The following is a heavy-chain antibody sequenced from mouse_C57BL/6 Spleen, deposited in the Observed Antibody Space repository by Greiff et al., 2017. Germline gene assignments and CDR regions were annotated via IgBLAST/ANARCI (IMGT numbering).Heavy chain of an antibody. CDR1: GYAFSSSW. Sequence: QVHVKQSGPELVKPGASVKISCKASGYAFSSSWMNWVKQRPGKGLEWIGRIYPGDGDTNYNGKFKGKATLTADKSSSTAYMQLSSLTSEDSAVYFCVPNWDLDYWGQGTTLTVSS. CDR3: VPNWDLDY. V-gene: IGHV1-82*01. J-gene: IGHJ2*01. D-gene: IGHD4-1*01. CDR2: IYPGDGDT.